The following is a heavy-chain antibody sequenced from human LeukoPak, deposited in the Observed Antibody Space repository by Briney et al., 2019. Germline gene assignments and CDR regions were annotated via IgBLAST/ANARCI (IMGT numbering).Heavy chain of an antibody. CDR1: GGTFSSYA. CDR2: IIPIFGTA. V-gene: IGHV1-69*13. J-gene: IGHJ4*02. CDR3: VRVGSNDYVWGSYRYFDY. D-gene: IGHD3-16*02. Sequence: ASVKVSCKASGGTFSSYAISWVRQAPGQGLEWMGGIIPIFGTANYAQKFQGRVTITADESTSTAYMELSSLRSEDTAVYYCVRVGSNDYVWGSYRYFDYWGQGTLVTVSS.